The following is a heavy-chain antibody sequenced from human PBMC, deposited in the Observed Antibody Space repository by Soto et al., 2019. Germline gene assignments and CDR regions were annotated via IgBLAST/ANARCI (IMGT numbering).Heavy chain of an antibody. D-gene: IGHD4-17*01. Sequence: PLETLSLTCTVSGGSISSYYWSWIRQPPGKGLEWIGYIYYSGSTNYNPSLKSRVTISVDTSKNQFSLKLSSVTAADTAVYYCARQAYGDYEDYYYYMDVWGKGTTVTVSS. J-gene: IGHJ6*03. CDR1: GGSISSYY. V-gene: IGHV4-59*08. CDR2: IYYSGST. CDR3: ARQAYGDYEDYYYYMDV.